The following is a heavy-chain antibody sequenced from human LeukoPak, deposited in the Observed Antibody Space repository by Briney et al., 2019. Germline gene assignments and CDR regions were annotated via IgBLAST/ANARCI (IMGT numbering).Heavy chain of an antibody. Sequence: SETLSLTCTVSGGSISSYYWSWIRQPPGKGLEWIGYIYHSGSTYYNPSLKSRVTISVDRSKNQFSLKLSSVTAADTAVYYCASSTMVRGVVFDYWGQGTLVTVSS. CDR1: GGSISSYY. J-gene: IGHJ4*02. V-gene: IGHV4-59*12. CDR3: ASSTMVRGVVFDY. D-gene: IGHD3-10*01. CDR2: IYHSGST.